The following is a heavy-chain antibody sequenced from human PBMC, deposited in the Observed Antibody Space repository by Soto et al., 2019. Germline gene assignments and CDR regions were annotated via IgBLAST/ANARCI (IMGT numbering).Heavy chain of an antibody. D-gene: IGHD3-3*01. CDR3: AKGGRFAEARYYFLDV. V-gene: IGHV4-59*01. CDR2: IYYSGST. CDR1: GGTISSYY. Sequence: ASETLSLTCPVSGGTISSYYWSWIRQPPGKGLEWIGYIYYSGSTNYNPSLTSRVTISVDTSKNQFSLKLSSVTAADTGVYYCAKGGRFAEARYYFLDVWGNGTTVTVSS. J-gene: IGHJ6*03.